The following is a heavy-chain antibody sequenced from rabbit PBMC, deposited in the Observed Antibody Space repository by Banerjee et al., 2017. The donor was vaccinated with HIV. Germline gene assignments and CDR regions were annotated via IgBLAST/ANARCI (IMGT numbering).Heavy chain of an antibody. D-gene: IGHD6-1*01. J-gene: IGHJ4*01. Sequence: QSLEESGGDLVKPGASLTLTCTASGFSFSSSYYMCWVRQAPGKGLEWIACIYAGSSGSTYYASWAKGRFTISKTSSTTVTLQMTSLTAADTATYFCARDPWAGYAGYGYAADIINLWGPGTLVTVS. CDR1: GFSFSSSYY. CDR3: ARDPWAGYAGYGYAADIINL. CDR2: IYAGSSGST. V-gene: IGHV1S40*01.